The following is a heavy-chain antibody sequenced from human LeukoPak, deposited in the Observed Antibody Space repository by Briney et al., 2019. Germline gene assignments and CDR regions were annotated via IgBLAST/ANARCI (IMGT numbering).Heavy chain of an antibody. J-gene: IGHJ4*02. Sequence: SETLSLTCSVSGGSISSSTDYWGWIRQPPGKGLEWIGEINHSGSTNYNPSLKSRVTISVDTSKNQFSLKLGSVTAADTAVYYCTYSGSNYPDYWGQGTLVTVSS. CDR3: TYSGSNYPDY. V-gene: IGHV4-39*07. D-gene: IGHD1-26*01. CDR1: GGSISSSTDY. CDR2: INHSGST.